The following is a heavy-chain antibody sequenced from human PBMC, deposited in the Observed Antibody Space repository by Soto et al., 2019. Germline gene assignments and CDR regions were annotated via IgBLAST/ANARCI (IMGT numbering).Heavy chain of an antibody. Sequence: VKVSCKASGYTFTSYGISWVRQAPGQGLEWMGWISAYNGNTNYAQKLQGRVTMTTDTSTSTAYMELRSLRSDDTAVYYCARPIGYSSGWYTYAFDIWGQGTMVTVSS. CDR3: ARPIGYSSGWYTYAFDI. D-gene: IGHD6-19*01. J-gene: IGHJ3*02. CDR2: ISAYNGNT. V-gene: IGHV1-18*01. CDR1: GYTFTSYG.